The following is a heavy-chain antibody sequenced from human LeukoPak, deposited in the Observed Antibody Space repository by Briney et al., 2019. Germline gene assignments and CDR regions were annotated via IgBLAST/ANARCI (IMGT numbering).Heavy chain of an antibody. CDR2: IYASGNT. D-gene: IGHD3-3*01. CDR1: VDSFNTYY. Sequence: SETLSLTCTVSVDSFNTYYWTWLRQPAGKGLEWIGRIYASGNTNYNPSLESRVAMSIDTSKNQFSLKLSSVTAADTAVYYCARGDPTISYGMDVWGQGTTVTVSS. V-gene: IGHV4-4*07. J-gene: IGHJ6*02. CDR3: ARGDPTISYGMDV.